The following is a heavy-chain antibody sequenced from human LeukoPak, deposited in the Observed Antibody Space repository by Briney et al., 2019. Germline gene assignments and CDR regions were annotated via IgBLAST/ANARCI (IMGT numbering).Heavy chain of an antibody. J-gene: IGHJ4*02. V-gene: IGHV1-8*01. CDR1: GYTFTSHD. Sequence: ASVKVSCKASGYTFTSHDISWVRQATGQGLEWMGWMSPNSGDTGYAQKFQGRVTMTSDSSISTAYMELSSLRSEDTAIYYCVRTPPNWGFDYWGQGTLVTVSS. CDR2: MSPNSGDT. CDR3: VRTPPNWGFDY. D-gene: IGHD7-27*01.